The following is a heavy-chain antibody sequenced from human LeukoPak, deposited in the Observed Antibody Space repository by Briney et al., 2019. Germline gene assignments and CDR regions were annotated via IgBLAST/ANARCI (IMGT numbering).Heavy chain of an antibody. Sequence: ASETLSLTCTVSGGSINSYYWSWIRQPPGKGPEWIGYIYYSGSTKYNPSLKSRVTISLDMSKTQFSLKLTSVTAADTAFYYCARLRSGWYFDYWGQGTLVTASS. CDR1: GGSINSYY. CDR2: IYYSGST. J-gene: IGHJ4*02. CDR3: ARLRSGWYFDY. V-gene: IGHV4-59*08. D-gene: IGHD6-19*01.